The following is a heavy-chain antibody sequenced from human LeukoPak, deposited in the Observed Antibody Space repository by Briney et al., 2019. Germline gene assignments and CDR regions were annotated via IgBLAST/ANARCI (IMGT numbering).Heavy chain of an antibody. CDR3: AKDLYYGPHAFHV. V-gene: IGHV3-21*04. CDR2: ISGSSSYI. CDR1: GFTFSSYG. D-gene: IGHD2-8*01. J-gene: IGHJ3*01. Sequence: GGSLRLSCAASGFTFSSYGMSWVRQAPGKGLEWVSSISGSSSYIYYADSVKGRFTISRDNPNNMLFLQMSSLRAEDTAIYYCAKDLYYGPHAFHVWGQGTMVIVSS.